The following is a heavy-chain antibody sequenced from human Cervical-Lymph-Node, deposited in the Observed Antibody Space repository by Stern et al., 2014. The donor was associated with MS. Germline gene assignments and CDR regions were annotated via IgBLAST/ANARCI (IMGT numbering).Heavy chain of an antibody. CDR2: ISAYNGDT. V-gene: IGHV1-18*01. J-gene: IGHJ4*02. CDR1: GYTFTNYG. D-gene: IGHD3-16*01. Sequence: QDQLVQSGSEVKKPGASVKVSCKASGYTFTNYGITWVRQAPGRGLEWMGWISAYNGDTNYAQNLQGRVTMTTDTSMTTAYMELRSLRSDDTAVYYCERTYVRAFDYWGQGSLVTVSS. CDR3: ERTYVRAFDY.